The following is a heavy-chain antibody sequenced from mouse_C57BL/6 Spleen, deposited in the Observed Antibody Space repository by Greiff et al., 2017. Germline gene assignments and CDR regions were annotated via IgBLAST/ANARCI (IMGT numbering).Heavy chain of an antibody. CDR2: IDPSDSYT. J-gene: IGHJ4*01. D-gene: IGHD4-1*01. CDR1: GYTFPSYW. Sequence: QVQLQQSGAELVKPGASVKLSCKASGYTFPSYWMQWVKQRPGQGLEWIGEIDPSDSYTNYNQKFKGKATLTVDTSSSTAYMQLSSLTSEDSAVYYCARGELGRYYAMYYWGQGTSVTVSS. V-gene: IGHV1-50*01. CDR3: ARGELGRYYAMYY.